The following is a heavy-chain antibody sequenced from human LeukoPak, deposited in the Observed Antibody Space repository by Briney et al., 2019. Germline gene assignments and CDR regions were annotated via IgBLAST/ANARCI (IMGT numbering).Heavy chain of an antibody. CDR1: GGSIRSYY. Sequence: PSETLSLTCTVSGGSIRSYYWTWIRQPPGKGLEWIGYIYYSGSTNYNPSLKSRVTISVDTSKNQFSLKLSSVTAADTAVYYCARLGYTSASYAGGFDYWGQGTLVTVSS. D-gene: IGHD6-19*01. J-gene: IGHJ4*02. CDR3: ARLGYTSASYAGGFDY. V-gene: IGHV4-59*08. CDR2: IYYSGST.